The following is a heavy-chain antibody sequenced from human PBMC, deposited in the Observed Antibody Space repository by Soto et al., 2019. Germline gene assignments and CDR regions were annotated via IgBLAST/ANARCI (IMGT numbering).Heavy chain of an antibody. CDR1: GGSISSYY. D-gene: IGHD3-22*01. J-gene: IGHJ4*02. CDR2: IYTSGST. Sequence: SETLSLTCTVSGGSISSYYWSWTRQPAGKGLEWIGRIYTSGSTNYNPSLKSRVTMSVDTSKSQFSLKLSSVTAADTAVYYCARDYYPNEYYFDYWGQGTLVTVSS. V-gene: IGHV4-4*07. CDR3: ARDYYPNEYYFDY.